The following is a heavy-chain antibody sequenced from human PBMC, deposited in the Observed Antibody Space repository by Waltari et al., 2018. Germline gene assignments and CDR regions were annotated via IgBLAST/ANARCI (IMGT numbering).Heavy chain of an antibody. CDR2: IIPIFGTA. V-gene: IGHV1-69*01. Sequence: QVQLVQSGAEVKKPGSSVKVSCKASGGTFSSYAISWVRQAPGQGLEWMGGIIPIFGTANYAQKCQGRVTITADESTSTAYMELSSLRSEDTAVYYCASLGGKYCSGGSCYSVAFDIWGQGTMVTVSS. CDR1: GGTFSSYA. D-gene: IGHD2-15*01. CDR3: ASLGGKYCSGGSCYSVAFDI. J-gene: IGHJ3*02.